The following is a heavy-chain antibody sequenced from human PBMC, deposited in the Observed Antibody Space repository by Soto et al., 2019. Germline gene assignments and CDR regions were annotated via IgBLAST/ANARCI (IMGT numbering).Heavy chain of an antibody. CDR3: ARDPGGSNSGYDPTPYFDY. D-gene: IGHD5-12*01. CDR2: INPSGGST. V-gene: IGHV1-46*03. J-gene: IGHJ4*02. Sequence: ASVKVSCKASGYTFTSYYMHWVRQAPGQGLEWMGIINPSGGSTSYAQKFQGRVTMTRDTSTSTVYMELSNLRTEDTAVYYCARDPGGSNSGYDPTPYFDYWGQGTLVTVSS. CDR1: GYTFTSYY.